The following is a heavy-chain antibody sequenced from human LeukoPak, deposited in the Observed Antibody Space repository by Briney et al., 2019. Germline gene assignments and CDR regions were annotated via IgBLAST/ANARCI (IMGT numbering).Heavy chain of an antibody. V-gene: IGHV5-51*01. J-gene: IGHJ3*02. CDR2: IYPRESDT. Sequence: GESLKISCKGSGYSFTSYWIGWVRPMPGKGLEWMGIIYPRESDTRYSPSFQGQVTISADKSISTAYLQWSSLKASHTAMYYCASSYDSSGYYYEGAFDIWGQGTMVTVSS. CDR1: GYSFTSYW. CDR3: ASSYDSSGYYYEGAFDI. D-gene: IGHD3-22*01.